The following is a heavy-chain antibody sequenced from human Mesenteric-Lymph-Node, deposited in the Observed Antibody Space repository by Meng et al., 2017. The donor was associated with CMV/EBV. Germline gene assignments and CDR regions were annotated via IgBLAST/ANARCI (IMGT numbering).Heavy chain of an antibody. CDR2: IYRGDNT. V-gene: IGHV3-66*01. Sequence: EVHLGGAGGGLVQPVGSLRLSCAASGFNVRDKYMSWVRQAPGKGLEWVCIIYRGDNTYYIDSVKDRFTVSRDNSKNTMYLQMNSLRVEDTAVYYCTGDSVSNPNLDYWGQGTLVTVSS. D-gene: IGHD3-10*01. J-gene: IGHJ4*02. CDR1: GFNVRDKY. CDR3: TGDSVSNPNLDY.